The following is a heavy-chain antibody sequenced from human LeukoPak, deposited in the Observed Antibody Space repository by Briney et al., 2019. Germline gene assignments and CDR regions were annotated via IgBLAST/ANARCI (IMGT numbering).Heavy chain of an antibody. CDR3: AKHPRIQLWLIGVDY. J-gene: IGHJ4*02. D-gene: IGHD5-18*01. Sequence: ASVKVSCKASGGTFSSYAISWVRQAPGQGLEWMGGLIPIFVTANYAQKFQGRVTITADESTSTAYMELSSLRSEDTAVYYCAKHPRIQLWLIGVDYWGQGTLVTVSS. CDR1: GGTFSSYA. V-gene: IGHV1-69*13. CDR2: LIPIFVTA.